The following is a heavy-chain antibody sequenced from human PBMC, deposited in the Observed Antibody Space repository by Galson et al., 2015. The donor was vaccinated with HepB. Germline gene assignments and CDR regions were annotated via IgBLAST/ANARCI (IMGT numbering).Heavy chain of an antibody. J-gene: IGHJ6*03. V-gene: IGHV5-51*01. CDR3: ARVNTTGHSFYHMDV. CDR1: GYSFTNYW. CDR2: IHPGDSDI. Sequence: QSGAAVKKPGESLKISCKGSGYSFTNYWIAWVRQMPGKALEWMGIIHPGDSDIRHRPSFQGQVTISVDKSLTTAYLQWKSLKASDSAMYYCARVNTTGHSFYHMDVWGTGTTVTVSS. D-gene: IGHD5-18*01.